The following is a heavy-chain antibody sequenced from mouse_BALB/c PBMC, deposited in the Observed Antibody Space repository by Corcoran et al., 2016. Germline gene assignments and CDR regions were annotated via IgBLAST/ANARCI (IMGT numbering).Heavy chain of an antibody. D-gene: IGHD2-1*01. CDR1: GYTFTNYG. J-gene: IGHJ4*01. CDR2: INTNTGEP. CDR3: ARWGNHYAMDY. V-gene: IGHV9-3*02. Sequence: QIQLVQSGPELKKPGETVKISCKASGYTFTNYGMNWVKQAPGKGLKWMGWINTNTGEPTYAEEVKGRFAFSLETSASTAYLQINNLKNEDTATYFCARWGNHYAMDYWGQGTSVTVSS.